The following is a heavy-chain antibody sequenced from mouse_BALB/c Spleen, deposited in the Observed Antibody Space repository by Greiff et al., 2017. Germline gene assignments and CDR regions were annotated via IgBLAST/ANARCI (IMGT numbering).Heavy chain of an antibody. D-gene: IGHD2-4*01. CDR3: ARSKSTMITSYYAMDY. CDR2: IDPSDSYT. J-gene: IGHJ4*01. Sequence: QVQLQQPGAELVKPGASLKMSCTASGYTFTSYWMPWVKQSPGQGLEWIGTIDPSDSYTSYNQKFKGKATLTVDTSSSTAYMQISSLTSGDSAVYDCARSKSTMITSYYAMDYWGQGTSVTVSS. V-gene: IGHV1S127*01. CDR1: GYTFTSYW.